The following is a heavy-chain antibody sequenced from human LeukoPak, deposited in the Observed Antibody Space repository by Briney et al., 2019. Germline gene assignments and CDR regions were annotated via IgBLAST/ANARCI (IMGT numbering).Heavy chain of an antibody. CDR2: ISAYNGNT. V-gene: IGHV1-18*01. Sequence: ASVKVSCKASGYTFTSYGISWVRQAPGQGLEWMGWISAYNGNTNYAQKLQGGVTMTTDTSTSTAYMELRSLRSDDTAVYYCARGISGGYCSSTSCSRREDFDYWGQGTLVTVSS. CDR3: ARGISGGYCSSTSCSRREDFDY. J-gene: IGHJ4*02. CDR1: GYTFTSYG. D-gene: IGHD2-2*01.